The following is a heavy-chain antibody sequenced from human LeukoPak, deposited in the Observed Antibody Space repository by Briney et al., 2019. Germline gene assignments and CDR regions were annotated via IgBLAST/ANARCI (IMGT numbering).Heavy chain of an antibody. Sequence: SETLCLTCTVSGGSINSYYWSWIRQPPGKGLEWIGYIFYSGSANYNPSLNSRVTISVHTSKNQFSLKLTSVTAADTAVYYCARADGDYSWFDPWGQGTLVTVSS. CDR1: GGSINSYY. V-gene: IGHV4-59*01. D-gene: IGHD4-17*01. CDR2: IFYSGSA. CDR3: ARADGDYSWFDP. J-gene: IGHJ5*02.